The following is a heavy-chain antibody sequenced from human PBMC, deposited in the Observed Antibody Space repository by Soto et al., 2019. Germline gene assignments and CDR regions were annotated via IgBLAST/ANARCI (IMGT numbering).Heavy chain of an antibody. J-gene: IGHJ4*02. Sequence: GGSLRLSCTASGFTFSSYGMNWVRLAPGEGLEWVSTVTASGGSTFYADSVKGRFTISRDNSKNTLDLQMNSLRVDDTAIYYCVRSWGYWGRGIVVTVSS. CDR2: VTASGGST. V-gene: IGHV3-23*01. D-gene: IGHD6-13*01. CDR1: GFTFSSYG. CDR3: VRSWGY.